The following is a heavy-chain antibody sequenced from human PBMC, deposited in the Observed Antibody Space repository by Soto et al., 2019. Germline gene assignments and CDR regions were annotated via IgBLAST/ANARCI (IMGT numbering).Heavy chain of an antibody. CDR3: ARLYGSGSRPFDY. V-gene: IGHV1-69*02. J-gene: IGHJ4*02. CDR2: IIPILGIA. Sequence: VASVKVSCKASGGTFSSYTISWVRQAPGQGLEWMGRIIPILGIANYAQKFQGRVTITADKSTSTAYMELSSLRSEDTAVYYCARLYGSGSRPFDYWGQGTLVTVSS. D-gene: IGHD3-10*01. CDR1: GGTFSSYT.